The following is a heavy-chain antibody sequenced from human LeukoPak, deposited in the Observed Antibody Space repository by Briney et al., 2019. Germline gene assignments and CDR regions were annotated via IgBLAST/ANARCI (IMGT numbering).Heavy chain of an antibody. CDR1: GYSFTGYY. CDR2: INPNSGGT. J-gene: IGHJ3*02. D-gene: IGHD3-16*01. V-gene: IGHV1-2*06. Sequence: ASVKVSCKASGYSFTGYYLHWVRQAPGQGLEWMGRINPNSGGTNHAQKFQGRITMTRDTSISTAYMELSRLRSDDTAVYYCARVGGLTAFDIWGQGTMVTVSS. CDR3: ARVGGLTAFDI.